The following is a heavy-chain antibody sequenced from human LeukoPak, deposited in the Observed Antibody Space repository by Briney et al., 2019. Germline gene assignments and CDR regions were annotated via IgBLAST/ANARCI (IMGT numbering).Heavy chain of an antibody. J-gene: IGHJ4*02. D-gene: IGHD4-17*01. Sequence: GGSLRLSCAASGFTFSSYGMHWVRQAPGKGLEWVAFIRYDGSNKYYADSVKGRFTISRDNVQSSVYLQMNSLRVEDTAVYYCARDPMTLVTSRSAVDGNPPEYWGLGTLVTVSS. V-gene: IGHV3-30*02. CDR1: GFTFSSYG. CDR3: ARDPMTLVTSRSAVDGNPPEY. CDR2: IRYDGSNK.